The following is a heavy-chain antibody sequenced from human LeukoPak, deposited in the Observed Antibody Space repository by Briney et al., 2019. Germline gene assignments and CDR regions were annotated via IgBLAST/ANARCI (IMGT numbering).Heavy chain of an antibody. CDR1: GFTFSSYA. V-gene: IGHV3-30-3*01. CDR3: AKDPYYDFWSGLGPPGGWFDP. D-gene: IGHD3-3*01. CDR2: ISYDGSNK. Sequence: GGSLRLSCAASGFTFSSYAMHWVRQAPGKGLEWGAVISYDGSNKYYADSVKGRFTISRDNSKNTLYLQMNSLRAEDTAVYYCAKDPYYDFWSGLGPPGGWFDPWGQGTLVTVSS. J-gene: IGHJ5*02.